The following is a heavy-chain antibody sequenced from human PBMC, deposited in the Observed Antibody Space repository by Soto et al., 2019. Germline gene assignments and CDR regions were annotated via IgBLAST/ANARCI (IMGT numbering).Heavy chain of an antibody. D-gene: IGHD3-10*01. CDR2: ISGSGGST. Sequence: PGGSLRLSCAASGFTFSSYAMSWVRQAPGKGLEWVSAISGSGGSTYYADSVKGRFTISRDNSKNTLYLQMNSLRAEDTAVYYCAKDKGMVRGVISTFQHWGQGTLVTVSS. CDR1: GFTFSSYA. V-gene: IGHV3-23*01. CDR3: AKDKGMVRGVISTFQH. J-gene: IGHJ1*01.